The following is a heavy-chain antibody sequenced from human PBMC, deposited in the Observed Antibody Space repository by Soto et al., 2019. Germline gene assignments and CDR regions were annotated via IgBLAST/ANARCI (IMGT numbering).Heavy chain of an antibody. D-gene: IGHD3-22*01. Sequence: PGGSLRLSCAASGFMFNNYAMSWVRQAPGKGLEWVSTVSVSGGTTYYADSLKCRFTISRDNSKKTVYLQMNRLRADDTAIYYCAKGLYYYDSSGYRLFDYWGQGTLVTVSS. CDR2: VSVSGGTT. V-gene: IGHV3-23*01. J-gene: IGHJ4*02. CDR3: AKGLYYYDSSGYRLFDY. CDR1: GFMFNNYA.